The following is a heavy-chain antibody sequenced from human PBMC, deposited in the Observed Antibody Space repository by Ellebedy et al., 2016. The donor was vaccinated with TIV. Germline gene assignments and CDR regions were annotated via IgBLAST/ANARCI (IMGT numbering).Heavy chain of an antibody. D-gene: IGHD1-26*01. CDR3: ARGGAGFDSMNRELSFDS. Sequence: GESLKISXAGSGVTFSNYWMIWVRQAPGKGLEWVANIKQDGSEKYYVDSVKGRFTISRDNAKNSLYLQMNSLRDEDTAVYYCARGGAGFDSMNRELSFDSWGQGTLVTVSS. V-gene: IGHV3-7*01. CDR1: GVTFSNYW. CDR2: IKQDGSEK. J-gene: IGHJ4*02.